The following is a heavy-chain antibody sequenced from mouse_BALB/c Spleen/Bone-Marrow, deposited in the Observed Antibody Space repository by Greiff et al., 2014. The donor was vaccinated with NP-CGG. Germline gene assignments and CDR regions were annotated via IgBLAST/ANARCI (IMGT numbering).Heavy chain of an antibody. CDR3: ASYRYGWYFDV. CDR1: GFNIKDTY. Sequence: VQLKESGAELVKPGASVKLSCTASGFNIKDTYMHWVKQRPEQGLEWIGRIDPANGNTKYDPKFQGKATITADTSSNTAYLQLSSLTSEVTAVYYCASYRYGWYFDVWGAGTTVTVSS. D-gene: IGHD2-14*01. J-gene: IGHJ1*01. CDR2: IDPANGNT. V-gene: IGHV14-3*02.